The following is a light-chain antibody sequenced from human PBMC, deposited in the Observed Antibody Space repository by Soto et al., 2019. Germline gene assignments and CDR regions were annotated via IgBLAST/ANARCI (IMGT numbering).Light chain of an antibody. Sequence: EIVLTQSPGTLSLSPGERATLSCRASQSVSSTSLAWYQQKPGQAPRLLIYGASSRATGIPDRFSGSGSGTDFTLTISRLEPEDFAVYYCQQYGSSPLTVAGGTKVEIK. CDR2: GAS. CDR3: QQYGSSPLT. CDR1: QSVSSTS. V-gene: IGKV3-20*01. J-gene: IGKJ4*01.